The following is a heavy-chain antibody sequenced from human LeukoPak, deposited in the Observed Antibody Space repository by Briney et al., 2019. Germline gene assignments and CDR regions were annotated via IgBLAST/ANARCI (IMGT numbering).Heavy chain of an antibody. J-gene: IGHJ4*02. V-gene: IGHV3-23*01. Sequence: GGSLRLSCAASGFTFSTYAMSWVRQAPGKGLEWVSGISGSGGSTYNADSVKGRFSISRDNSKNTLYLQMNSLRAEDTAVYYCARGWYPFDYWGQGALVTVSS. CDR3: ARGWYPFDY. CDR1: GFTFSTYA. D-gene: IGHD6-13*01. CDR2: ISGSGGST.